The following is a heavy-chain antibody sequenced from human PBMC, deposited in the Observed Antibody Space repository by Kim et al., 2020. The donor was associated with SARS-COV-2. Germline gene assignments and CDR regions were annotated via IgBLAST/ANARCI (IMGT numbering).Heavy chain of an antibody. CDR3: TTGLDYYFDY. D-gene: IGHD1-1*01. V-gene: IGHV3-15*01. J-gene: IGHJ4*02. CDR2: TT. Sequence: TTDYAAPVKGRFTISRDDSKNTLYLQMNSLKTEDTAVYYCTTGLDYYFDYWGQGTLVTVSS.